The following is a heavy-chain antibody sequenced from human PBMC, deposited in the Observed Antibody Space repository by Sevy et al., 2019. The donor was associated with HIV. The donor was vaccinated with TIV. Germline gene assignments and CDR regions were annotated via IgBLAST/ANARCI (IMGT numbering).Heavy chain of an antibody. D-gene: IGHD2-2*01. V-gene: IGHV3-13*01. CDR3: ARACAAAGGKSGPIDAFDI. Sequence: GGSLRLSCVASGFTFSTYDMYWVRQVKGKGLEWVSGIGTLKDTYYPDSVKGRFIISREDAKNSLYLQMSSLRAGDTAVYYCARACAAAGGKSGPIDAFDIWGQGTLVTVSS. CDR1: GFTFSTYD. J-gene: IGHJ3*02. CDR2: IGTLKDT.